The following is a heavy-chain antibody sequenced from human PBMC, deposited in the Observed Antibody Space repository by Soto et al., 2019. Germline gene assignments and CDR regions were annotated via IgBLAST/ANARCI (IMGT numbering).Heavy chain of an antibody. Sequence: PGGSLRLSCATSGFTFSSYDMSWVRQAPGKGLDWVSAISGSGDSTYYADSVKGRFTISRDNSKNTLYLQMNSLRAEDTALYYCAKDLIAARTFWGQGTQVTVSS. D-gene: IGHD6-6*01. J-gene: IGHJ4*02. V-gene: IGHV3-23*01. CDR2: ISGSGDST. CDR1: GFTFSSYD. CDR3: AKDLIAARTF.